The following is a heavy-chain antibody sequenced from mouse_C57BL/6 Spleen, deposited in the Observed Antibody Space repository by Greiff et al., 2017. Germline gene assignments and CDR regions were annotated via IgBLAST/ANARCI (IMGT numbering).Heavy chain of an antibody. V-gene: IGHV1-15*01. J-gene: IGHJ2*01. CDR2: IDPETGGT. CDR1: GYTFTDYE. Sequence: VQLQQSGAELVRPGASVTLSCKASGYTFTDYEMHWVKQTPVHGLEWIGAIDPETGGTAYNQKFKGKAILTADKSSSTAYMELRSLTSEDSAVYYWTKGTKDSSGYFDYWGQGTTLTVSS. D-gene: IGHD3-2*02. CDR3: TKGTKDSSGYFDY.